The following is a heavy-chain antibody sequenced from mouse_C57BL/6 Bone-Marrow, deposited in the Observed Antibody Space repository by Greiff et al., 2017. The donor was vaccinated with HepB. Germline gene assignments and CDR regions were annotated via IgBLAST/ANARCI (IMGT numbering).Heavy chain of an antibody. J-gene: IGHJ4*01. Sequence: EVQLQQSGPELVKPGASVKISCKASGYTFTDYYMNWVKQSHGKSLEWIGDINPNNGGTSYNQKFKGKATLTVDKSSSTAYMELRSLTSEDSAVYYCARNDGYYGYYAMDYWGQGTSVTVSS. CDR3: ARNDGYYGYYAMDY. CDR1: GYTFTDYY. D-gene: IGHD2-3*01. V-gene: IGHV1-26*01. CDR2: INPNNGGT.